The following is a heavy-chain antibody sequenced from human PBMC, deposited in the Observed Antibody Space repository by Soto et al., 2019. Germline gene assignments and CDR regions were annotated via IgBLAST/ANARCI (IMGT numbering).Heavy chain of an antibody. CDR1: GFTFSSYA. J-gene: IGHJ3*02. CDR2: ISGSGGST. CDR3: AKDLLAVTTPADAFEI. Sequence: EVQLLESGGGLVQPGGSLRLSCAASGFTFSSYAMSWVRQAPGKGLEWVSAISGSGGSTYYADSVKGRFTISRDNSKNSLYLQMNSLRAEDTAVYYCAKDLLAVTTPADAFEIWGQGTMVTVSS. V-gene: IGHV3-23*01. D-gene: IGHD4-17*01.